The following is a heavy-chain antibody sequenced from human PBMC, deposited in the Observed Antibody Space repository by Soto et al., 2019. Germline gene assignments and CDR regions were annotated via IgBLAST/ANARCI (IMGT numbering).Heavy chain of an antibody. D-gene: IGHD6-13*01. V-gene: IGHV3-33*01. CDR1: GFSFSSYD. CDR3: ARGYSSSRDLGY. J-gene: IGHJ4*02. Sequence: QVQLVESGGGVVQPGTSLRLSCAASGFSFSSYDIHWVRQAPGKGLEWVAVIWYDGSNKYYADSVKGRFTISRDNSKNTLYLQMNSLIADDTAVHYCARGYSSSRDLGYWGQGTLVTVS. CDR2: IWYDGSNK.